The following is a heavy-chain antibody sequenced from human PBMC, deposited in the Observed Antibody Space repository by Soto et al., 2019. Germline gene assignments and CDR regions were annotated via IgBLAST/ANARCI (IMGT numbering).Heavy chain of an antibody. D-gene: IGHD1-26*01. CDR1: GYTFSTYS. CDR3: ARDRRVVGATTYYYGMDV. J-gene: IGHJ6*02. CDR2: INGATGQT. V-gene: IGHV1-3*01. Sequence: SCKASGYTFSTYSMHWVRQAPGHSLEWMGWINGATGQTRSSQRFQDRVTITRDTSASTAYMELRSLRSDDTAVYYCARDRRVVGATTYYYGMDVWGQGTTVTVSS.